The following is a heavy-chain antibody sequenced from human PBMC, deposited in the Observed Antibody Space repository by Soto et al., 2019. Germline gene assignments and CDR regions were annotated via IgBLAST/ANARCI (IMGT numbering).Heavy chain of an antibody. V-gene: IGHV4-59*01. Sequence: QVQLQESGPGLVKPSETLSLTCTVSGGSISSYYWSWIRQPPGKGLDWIGYIYYSGSTNYNPSLKSRVTISLATSKNQFSLKLRSVTAADTAIYYCARGYYNLLTGYYIDYWGRGTLVTVSS. CDR3: ARGYYNLLTGYYIDY. J-gene: IGHJ4*02. CDR2: IYYSGST. CDR1: GGSISSYY. D-gene: IGHD3-9*01.